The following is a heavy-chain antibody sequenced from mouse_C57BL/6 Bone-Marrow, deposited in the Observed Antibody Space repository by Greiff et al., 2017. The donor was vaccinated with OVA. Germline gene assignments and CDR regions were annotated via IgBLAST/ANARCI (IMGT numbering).Heavy chain of an antibody. V-gene: IGHV1-52*01. CDR2: IDPSDSET. CDR1: GYTFTSYW. Sequence: QVQLQQPGAELVRPGSSVKLSCKASGYTFTSYWMHWVKQRPIQGLEWIGNIDPSDSETHSNQKFKDKATLTVDKSSSTAYMQLSSLTSEDSAVYYCARVGSSYWYFDVWGTGTTVTVSS. J-gene: IGHJ1*03. CDR3: ARVGSSYWYFDV. D-gene: IGHD1-1*01.